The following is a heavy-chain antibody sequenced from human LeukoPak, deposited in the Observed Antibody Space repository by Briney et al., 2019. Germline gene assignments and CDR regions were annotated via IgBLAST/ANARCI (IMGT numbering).Heavy chain of an antibody. CDR3: VRRGGTFDY. V-gene: IGHV3-7*01. CDR1: GFTLSSSW. CDR2: IEQEGGEK. J-gene: IGHJ4*02. Sequence: GGSLRLSCAVSGFTLSSSWMSWARPAPGEGLEWVAKIEQEGGEKKYVESVEARFTISRDNAKNSLYLQMNSRRNEDTAIYYCVRRGGTFDYWGQGIMGTVSS.